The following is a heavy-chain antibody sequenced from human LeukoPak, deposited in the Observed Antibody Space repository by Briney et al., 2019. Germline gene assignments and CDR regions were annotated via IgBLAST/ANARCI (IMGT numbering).Heavy chain of an antibody. D-gene: IGHD2-15*01. CDR3: ATERLLGY. V-gene: IGHV3-7*05. Sequence: GGSLRLSCAASGFSFSSYWMTWVRQAPGKGLEWVAYINEDGSERYYVDSVKGRFTISRDNAKKSLNLQMNSLTVEDTAAYYCATERLLGYWGQGTLVTVSS. CDR1: GFSFSSYW. CDR2: INEDGSER. J-gene: IGHJ4*02.